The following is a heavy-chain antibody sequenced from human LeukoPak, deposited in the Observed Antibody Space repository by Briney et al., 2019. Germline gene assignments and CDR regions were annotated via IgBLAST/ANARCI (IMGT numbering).Heavy chain of an antibody. Sequence: APVKVSCKASGYTFTGYYMHWVRQAPGQGLEWMGWINPNSGGTNYAQKFQGRVTMTRDTSISTAYMELSGLRSDDTAVYYCAFIGRYCSSTSCSFDYWGQGTLVTVSS. J-gene: IGHJ4*02. D-gene: IGHD2-2*01. V-gene: IGHV1-2*02. CDR3: AFIGRYCSSTSCSFDY. CDR2: INPNSGGT. CDR1: GYTFTGYY.